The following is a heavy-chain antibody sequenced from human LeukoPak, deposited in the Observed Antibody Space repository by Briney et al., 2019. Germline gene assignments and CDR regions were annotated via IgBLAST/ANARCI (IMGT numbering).Heavy chain of an antibody. Sequence: GGSLRLSCAASEFTFRDYSMNRVRHVPGKGLEWISSMSSRGTYIYYADAVKGRFTISRDNTQSSVFLQMNSLRVDDTAIYYCARELSWGFSFDYWGQGTLVTVSS. D-gene: IGHD3-10*01. CDR2: MSSRGTYI. CDR1: EFTFRDYS. J-gene: IGHJ4*02. CDR3: ARELSWGFSFDY. V-gene: IGHV3-21*01.